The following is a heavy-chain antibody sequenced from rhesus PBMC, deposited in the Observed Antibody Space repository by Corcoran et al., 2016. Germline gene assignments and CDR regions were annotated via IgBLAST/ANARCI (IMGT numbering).Heavy chain of an antibody. CDR1: GGSISGGYS. V-gene: IGHV4S7*01. CDR2: SYGNSAST. CDR3: ARTVYGSGFNRFDV. J-gene: IGHJ5-1*01. Sequence: QVQLQESGPGLVKPSETLSLTSAVSGGSISGGYSWGWIRQHPGKGLEWIGNSYGNSASTYYNPSLKSRVTISKDTSKNQFSLKLSSVTAADTAVYYCARTVYGSGFNRFDVWGPGVLVTVSS. D-gene: IGHD2-21*01.